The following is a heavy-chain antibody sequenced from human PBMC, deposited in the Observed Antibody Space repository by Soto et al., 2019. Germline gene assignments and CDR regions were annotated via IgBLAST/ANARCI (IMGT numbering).Heavy chain of an antibody. CDR1: GGSFSGYY. CDR2: INHSGNI. CDR3: VRYDRINMKPYSPEGFHI. J-gene: IGHJ3*02. D-gene: IGHD3-3*02. Sequence: SETLSLTCSVYGGSFSGYYWSWIRQPPGKWLEWIGEINHSGNIYYNPSLKSRVTISVDTSKNQFSLRLSSVTAADTGVYYCVRYDRINMKPYSPEGFHIWGQGTMVTVS. V-gene: IGHV4-34*01.